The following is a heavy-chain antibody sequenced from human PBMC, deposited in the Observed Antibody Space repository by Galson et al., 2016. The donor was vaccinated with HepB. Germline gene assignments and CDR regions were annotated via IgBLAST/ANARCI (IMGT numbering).Heavy chain of an antibody. D-gene: IGHD6-13*01. V-gene: IGHV3-23*01. CDR3: AKGKAEGLLHRFDP. J-gene: IGHJ5*02. Sequence: SLRLSCAASGFTFSNYVMTWVRQAPGEGLEWVSSIVGSGGSTFYADSVQGRFTISRDNSQNTLYLQMNSLRVEDTATYYCAKGKAEGLLHRFDPWGQGTLVTVSS. CDR2: IVGSGGST. CDR1: GFTFSNYV.